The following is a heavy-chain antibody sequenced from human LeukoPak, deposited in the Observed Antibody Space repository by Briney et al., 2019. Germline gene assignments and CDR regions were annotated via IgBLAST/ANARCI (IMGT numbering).Heavy chain of an antibody. Sequence: PGGSLRLSCAASGFTFSAYEMNWVRQAPGKGLEWVSYIGSSGSTVYYADSVKGRFTISRDNAKNSLYMQMESLRDEDTAIYYCARDTLEYSNSPDALDIWGQGTMVTVS. D-gene: IGHD4-23*01. CDR2: IGSSGSTV. CDR1: GFTFSAYE. V-gene: IGHV3-48*03. CDR3: ARDTLEYSNSPDALDI. J-gene: IGHJ3*02.